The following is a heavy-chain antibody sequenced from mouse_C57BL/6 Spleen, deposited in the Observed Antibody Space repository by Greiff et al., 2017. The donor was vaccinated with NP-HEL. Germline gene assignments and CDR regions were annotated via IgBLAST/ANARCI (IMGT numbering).Heavy chain of an antibody. V-gene: IGHV1-82*01. D-gene: IGHD1-1*01. J-gene: IGHJ2*01. Sequence: VQLQQSGPELVKPGASVKISCKASGYAFSSSWMNWVKQRPGKGPEWIGRIYPGDGDTNYNGKFKGKATLTADKSSSTAYMQLSSLTSEDSAVYFCARDTTVVGDYWGQGTTLTVSS. CDR2: IYPGDGDT. CDR3: ARDTTVVGDY. CDR1: GYAFSSSW.